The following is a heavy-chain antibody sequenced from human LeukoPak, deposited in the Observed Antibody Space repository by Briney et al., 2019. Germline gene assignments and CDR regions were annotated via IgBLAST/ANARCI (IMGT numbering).Heavy chain of an antibody. J-gene: IGHJ4*02. CDR2: ISGSGGST. CDR1: GFTFSDYY. D-gene: IGHD4-23*01. Sequence: TGGSLRLSCAASGFTFSDYYMSWIRQAPGKGLEWVSAISGSGGSTYYADSVKGRFTISRDNSKNTLYLQMNSLRAEDTAVYYCAKDQATVVTQGDYWGQGTLVTVSS. CDR3: AKDQATVVTQGDY. V-gene: IGHV3-23*01.